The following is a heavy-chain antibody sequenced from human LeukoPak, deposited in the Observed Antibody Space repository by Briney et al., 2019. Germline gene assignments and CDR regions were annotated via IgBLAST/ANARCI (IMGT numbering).Heavy chain of an antibody. CDR2: LYSGGST. V-gene: IGHV3-53*01. CDR1: GFTFSDYS. Sequence: GGSLRLSCAASGFTFSDYSMSWIRQAPGKGLEWVSVLYSGGSTYYADSVKGRFTISRDNSKNTLYLQMNSLRAEDTAVYYCAKVMYYYMDVWGKGTTVTISS. CDR3: AKVMYYYMDV. J-gene: IGHJ6*03.